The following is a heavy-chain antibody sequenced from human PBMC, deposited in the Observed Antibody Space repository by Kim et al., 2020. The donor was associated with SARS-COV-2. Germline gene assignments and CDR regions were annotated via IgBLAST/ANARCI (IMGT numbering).Heavy chain of an antibody. J-gene: IGHJ4*02. CDR3: ASLADTAMVFDY. Sequence: YTPSLKSRVTISVDTSKNQFSLKLSSVTAADTAVYYCASLADTAMVFDYWGQGTLVTVSS. D-gene: IGHD5-18*01. V-gene: IGHV4-59*01.